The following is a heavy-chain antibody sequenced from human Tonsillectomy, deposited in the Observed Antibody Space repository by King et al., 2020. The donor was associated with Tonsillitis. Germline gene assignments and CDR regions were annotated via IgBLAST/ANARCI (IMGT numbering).Heavy chain of an antibody. V-gene: IGHV4-59*08. CDR2: ISDTGTP. J-gene: IGHJ6*03. D-gene: IGHD3-3*01. CDR1: GGSISGYY. CDR3: ARRADFWSGESYYYYMDV. Sequence: QLQESGPGLVKPSETLSLTCTVSGGSISGYYWGWIRQPPGKGLEWVGYISDTGTPHYNASLTSRVTISLDTSKNQFSLQLSSLTAADTAVYYCARRADFWSGESYYYYMDVWGKGTTVTVSS.